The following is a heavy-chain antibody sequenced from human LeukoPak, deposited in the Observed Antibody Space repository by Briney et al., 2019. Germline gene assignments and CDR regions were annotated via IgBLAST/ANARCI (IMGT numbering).Heavy chain of an antibody. V-gene: IGHV3-9*01. D-gene: IGHD3-3*01. Sequence: GRSLRLSCAASGFTFVDYAMHWVRQAPGTGLEWVSGISWNSGSIGYADSVKGRFTISRDNAKNSLYLQIAMLGAEDTALYCWAKDMSHRGDFCCGYQGDWGQGTLVTVSS. J-gene: IGHJ4*02. CDR2: ISWNSGSI. CDR1: GFTFVDYA. CDR3: AKDMSHRGDFCCGYQGD.